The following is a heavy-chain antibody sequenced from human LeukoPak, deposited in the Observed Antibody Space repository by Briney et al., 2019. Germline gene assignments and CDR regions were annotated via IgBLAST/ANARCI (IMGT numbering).Heavy chain of an antibody. D-gene: IGHD3-9*01. CDR2: IYYSGST. CDR1: GGSISSSSYY. Sequence: SETLSLTCTASGGSISSSSYYWGWIRQPPGKGLEWIGSIYYSGSTYYNPSLKSRVTISVDTSKNQFSLKLSSVTAADTAVYYCARQGDYDILTGYYISYWGQGTLVTVSS. CDR3: ARQGDYDILTGYYISY. J-gene: IGHJ4*02. V-gene: IGHV4-39*01.